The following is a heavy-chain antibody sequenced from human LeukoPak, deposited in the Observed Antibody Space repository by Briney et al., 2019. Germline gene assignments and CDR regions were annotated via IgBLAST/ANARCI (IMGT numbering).Heavy chain of an antibody. CDR2: MYYSGSS. Sequence: SETLSLTCNVSGGSISSSSYYWGWIRQPPGKGLEWIGSMYYSGSSYYNPSLKSRVTISVDTSKNQFSLKLSSVTAADTAVYYCARQYSGYLRNWFDPWGQGTLVTVSS. CDR1: GGSISSSSYY. CDR3: ARQYSGYLRNWFDP. V-gene: IGHV4-39*01. D-gene: IGHD5-12*01. J-gene: IGHJ5*02.